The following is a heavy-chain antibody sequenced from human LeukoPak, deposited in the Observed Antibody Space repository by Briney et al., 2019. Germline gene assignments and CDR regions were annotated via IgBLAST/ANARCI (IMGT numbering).Heavy chain of an antibody. CDR1: GFTVSSNY. CDR2: IHSGGST. D-gene: IGHD3-10*01. CDR3: ARVVMVRGALYYYYMDV. J-gene: IGHJ6*03. V-gene: IGHV3-53*01. Sequence: GGSLRLSCAASGFTVSSNYMSWVRQAPGKGLEWVSVIHSGGSTYYADSVKGRFTISRDNSKNTLYLQMNSLRAEDTAVYYCARVVMVRGALYYYYMDVWGKGTTVTVS.